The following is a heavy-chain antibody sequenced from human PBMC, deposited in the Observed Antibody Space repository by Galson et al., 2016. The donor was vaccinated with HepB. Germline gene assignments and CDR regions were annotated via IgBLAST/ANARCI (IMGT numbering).Heavy chain of an antibody. CDR3: SREMTGSYFD. J-gene: IGHJ4*02. V-gene: IGHV3-7*01. CDR2: IRGDGIVS. CDR1: GFTFNAHW. Sequence: SLRLSCAASGFTFNAHWMNWVRQAPGKGLEWVANIRGDGIVSSYAESVRGRFTISRDNAKNSLYLQMNGLRVDETAVYYCSREMTGSYFDWGQGTLVTVSS. D-gene: IGHD3-10*01.